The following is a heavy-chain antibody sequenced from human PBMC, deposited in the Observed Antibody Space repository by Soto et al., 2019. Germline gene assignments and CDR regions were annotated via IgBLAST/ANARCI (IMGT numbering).Heavy chain of an antibody. D-gene: IGHD2-21*02. CDR2: INAAIGNT. CDR1: GYTFTNYA. V-gene: IGHV1-3*01. Sequence: ASVKVSCKASGYTFTNYAMHWVRQAPGQRLEWMGWINAAIGNTKYSQKFQGRVTITRDTSASTAYMELSSLRSEDTAVYYCARSIVVVTALDYWGQGTLVTVSS. J-gene: IGHJ4*02. CDR3: ARSIVVVTALDY.